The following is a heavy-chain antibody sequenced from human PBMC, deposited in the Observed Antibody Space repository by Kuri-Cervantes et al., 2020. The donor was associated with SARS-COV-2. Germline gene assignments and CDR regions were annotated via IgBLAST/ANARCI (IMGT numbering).Heavy chain of an antibody. Sequence: ASVKVSCKASGYTSRGGYYMYWVRQAPGQGLEWMGWINPNSGGTNYAQKFQGWVTMTRDTSISTAYMELSRLRSDDTAVYYCARGMVRGVIQYYYYGMDVWGQGTTVTVSS. V-gene: IGHV1-2*04. D-gene: IGHD3-10*01. CDR1: GYTSRGGYY. CDR2: INPNSGGT. CDR3: ARGMVRGVIQYYYYGMDV. J-gene: IGHJ6*02.